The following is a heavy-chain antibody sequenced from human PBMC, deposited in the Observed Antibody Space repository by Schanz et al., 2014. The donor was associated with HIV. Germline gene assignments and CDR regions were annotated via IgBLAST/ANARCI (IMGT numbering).Heavy chain of an antibody. V-gene: IGHV3-23*01. D-gene: IGHD4-17*01. CDR3: AKEGYGEGYYGMDV. Sequence: EVQLLESGGGLVQPGGSLRLSCAASGFTFSNFAMSWVRQAPGKGLEWVSAISGSGGSTYYADSVKGRFTISRDNSKNTLYLQMNSLRAEDTAVYYCAKEGYGEGYYGMDVWGQGTTVTVSS. CDR1: GFTFSNFA. CDR2: ISGSGGST. J-gene: IGHJ6*02.